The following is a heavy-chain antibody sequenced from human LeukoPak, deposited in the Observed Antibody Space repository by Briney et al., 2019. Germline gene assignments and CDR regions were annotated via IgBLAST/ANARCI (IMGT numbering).Heavy chain of an antibody. V-gene: IGHV1-18*01. CDR2: ISAYNGNT. CDR1: GYTFINYG. CDR3: ARRGRYYDTNWFDP. Sequence: ASVKVSCKASGYTFINYGISWVRQAPGQGLEWMGWISAYNGNTNYAQNLQGRVTMTTDTSTSTAYMELRSLRSDDTAVYYCARRGRYYDTNWFDPWGQGTLVTVSS. J-gene: IGHJ5*02. D-gene: IGHD3-22*01.